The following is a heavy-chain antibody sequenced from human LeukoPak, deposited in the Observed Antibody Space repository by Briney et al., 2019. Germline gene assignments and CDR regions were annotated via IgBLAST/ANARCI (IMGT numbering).Heavy chain of an antibody. CDR2: GST. V-gene: IGHV4-39*07. Sequence: GSTYYNPSLKSRVRLSLDTTMNQFSLKVNSVTAADTAVYYCASNLVNYDFWSGYLSYFDYWGQGTLVTVSS. D-gene: IGHD3-3*01. CDR3: ASNLVNYDFWSGYLSYFDY. J-gene: IGHJ4*02.